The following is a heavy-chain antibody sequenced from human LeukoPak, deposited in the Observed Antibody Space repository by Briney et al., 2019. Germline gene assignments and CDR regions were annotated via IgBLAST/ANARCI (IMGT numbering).Heavy chain of an antibody. V-gene: IGHV4-4*02. Sequence: SETLSLTCAVSGGSISSSNWWSWVRQPPGKGLEWIGSIYHSGSTYYNPSLKSRVTISVDRSKNQFSLKLSSVTAADTAVYYCAREHVTTVVTAGAFDIWGQGTMVTVSS. CDR3: AREHVTTVVTAGAFDI. J-gene: IGHJ3*02. CDR2: IYHSGST. D-gene: IGHD4-23*01. CDR1: GGSISSSNW.